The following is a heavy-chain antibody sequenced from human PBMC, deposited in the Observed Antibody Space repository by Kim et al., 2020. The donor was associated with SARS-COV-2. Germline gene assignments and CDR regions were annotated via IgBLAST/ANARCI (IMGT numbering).Heavy chain of an antibody. J-gene: IGHJ6*02. CDR2: ISYVGSNK. Sequence: GGSLRLSCAASGFTFSSYGMHWVRQAPGKGLEWVAVISYVGSNKYYADSVKGRFTISRDNSKNTLYLQMNSLRAEDTAVYYCAKDPTVRGVIINRMDVSGQGTTVTVSS. CDR1: GFTFSSYG. D-gene: IGHD3-10*01. V-gene: IGHV3-30*18. CDR3: AKDPTVRGVIINRMDV.